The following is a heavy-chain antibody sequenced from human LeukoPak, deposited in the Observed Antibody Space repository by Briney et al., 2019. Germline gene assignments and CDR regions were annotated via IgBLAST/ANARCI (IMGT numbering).Heavy chain of an antibody. CDR2: IIDSGEST. Sequence: GGSLRLSCAASGFTFSRYAMSCVREAPGKGLEWVSGIIDSGESTYYANFAKGRFTISRDNSNNTLYLQMNSLRAEDTAVYYCAKLGGQELHNYYVAVCGKGTTVAVSS. J-gene: IGHJ6*03. D-gene: IGHD3-16*01. CDR3: AKLGGQELHNYYVAV. CDR1: GFTFSRYA. V-gene: IGHV3-23*01.